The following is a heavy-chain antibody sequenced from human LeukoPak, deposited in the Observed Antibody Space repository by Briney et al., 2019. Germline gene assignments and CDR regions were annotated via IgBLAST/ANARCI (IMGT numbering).Heavy chain of an antibody. Sequence: PGGSLRLSCAASGFTLSSYEMNWFRQAPGKGLEWVSYISSSGSTIYYADSVKGRFTISRDNAKNSLYLQMNSLRAEDTAVYYCARYPDYDILTGYYYYYMDVWGKGTTVTVSS. D-gene: IGHD3-9*01. J-gene: IGHJ6*03. CDR3: ARYPDYDILTGYYYYYMDV. V-gene: IGHV3-48*03. CDR2: ISSSGSTI. CDR1: GFTLSSYE.